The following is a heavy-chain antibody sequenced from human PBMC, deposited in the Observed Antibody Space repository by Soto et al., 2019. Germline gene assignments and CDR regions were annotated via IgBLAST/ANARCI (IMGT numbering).Heavy chain of an antibody. CDR3: ARRVLRYFDWTRPDAFDI. CDR2: INHSGST. D-gene: IGHD3-9*01. V-gene: IGHV4-34*01. Sequence: TSETLSLTCAVYGGSFSGYYWSWIRQPPGKGLEWIGEINHSGSTNYNPSLKSRVTISVDTSKNQFSLKLSSVTAADTAVYYCARRVLRYFDWTRPDAFDIWGQGTMVTVSS. J-gene: IGHJ3*02. CDR1: GGSFSGYY.